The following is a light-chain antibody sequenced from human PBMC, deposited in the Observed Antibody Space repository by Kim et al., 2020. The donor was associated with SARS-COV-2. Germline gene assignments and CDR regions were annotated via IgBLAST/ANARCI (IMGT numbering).Light chain of an antibody. J-gene: IGKJ4*01. CDR2: TTS. CDR3: QQTYSTPLT. Sequence: SASVGYRVTITCRASQSITNYLNWYQQTPGKAPKLLVYTTSNLQSGVPSRFSGSGHGTDFTLTISSLQPEDSATYYCQQTYSTPLTFGGGTKLEI. V-gene: IGKV1-39*01. CDR1: QSITNY.